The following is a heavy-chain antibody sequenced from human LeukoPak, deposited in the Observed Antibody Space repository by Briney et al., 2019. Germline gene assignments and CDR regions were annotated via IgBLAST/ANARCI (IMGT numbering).Heavy chain of an antibody. CDR1: GGSISSGGYY. CDR3: ARDHVVAHASTCYYYGMDV. V-gene: IGHV4-31*03. Sequence: SETLSLTCTVSGGSISSGGYYWSWIRQHPGKGWVWFGYFYYIGTTYYIPSLKSRLTITLDTSKNQFLLKLSSVTAPDTAVYYGARDHVVAHASTCYYYGMDVWGQGTTVTVSS. CDR2: FYYIGTT. D-gene: IGHD2-2*01. J-gene: IGHJ6*02.